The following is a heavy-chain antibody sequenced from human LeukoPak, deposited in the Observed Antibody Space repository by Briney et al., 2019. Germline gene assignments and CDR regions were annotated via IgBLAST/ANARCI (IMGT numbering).Heavy chain of an antibody. D-gene: IGHD5-12*01. CDR1: GFTFSSYG. CDR3: AKDDTYSGYAAGGAFDI. Sequence: GGSLRLSCAASGFTFSSYGMHWVRQAPGKGLEWVAFIRYDGSNKYYADSVKGRSTISRDNSKNTLYLQMNSLRAEDTAVYYCAKDDTYSGYAAGGAFDIWGQGTMVTVSS. J-gene: IGHJ3*02. CDR2: IRYDGSNK. V-gene: IGHV3-30*02.